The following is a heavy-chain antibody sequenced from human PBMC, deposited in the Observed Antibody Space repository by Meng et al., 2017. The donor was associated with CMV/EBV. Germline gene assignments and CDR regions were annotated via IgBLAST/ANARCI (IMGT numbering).Heavy chain of an antibody. CDR3: ARDRRKYDFWSGYQRLIKGMDV. CDR2: INPSGGST. V-gene: IGHV1-46*01. Sequence: ASVKVSCKASGYTFTSYYMHWVRQAPGQGLEWMGIINPSGGSTSYAQKFQGRVTMTRDTSTSTVYMELSSLRSEDTAVYYCARDRRKYDFWSGYQRLIKGMDVWGQGTTVTVSS. D-gene: IGHD3-3*01. J-gene: IGHJ6*02. CDR1: GYTFTSYY.